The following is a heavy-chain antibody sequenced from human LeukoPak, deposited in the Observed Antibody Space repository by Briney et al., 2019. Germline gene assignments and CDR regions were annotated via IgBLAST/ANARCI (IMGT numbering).Heavy chain of an antibody. CDR1: GFTFSSYS. J-gene: IGHJ4*02. CDR3: ARATYGMVANLGY. D-gene: IGHD5-12*01. CDR2: ISSSSSYI. Sequence: GGSLRLSCAASGFTFSSYSMNWVRQAPGKGLEWVSSISSSSSYIYYADSVKGRFTISRDNAKNSLYLQMNSLRAEDTAVYYCARATYGMVANLGYWGQGTLVTVSS. V-gene: IGHV3-21*01.